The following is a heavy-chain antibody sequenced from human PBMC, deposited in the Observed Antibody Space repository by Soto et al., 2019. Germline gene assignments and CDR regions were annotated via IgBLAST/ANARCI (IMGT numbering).Heavy chain of an antibody. V-gene: IGHV1-3*04. Sequence: QVQLVQSGAEVKKPGASVRVSCRTSGYTFTSYAIHWVRQAPGQGLEWMAWNNIGNGNTKYSQKFQGRVTVTRDTSASTAYMALSSLRSEDTAVYYCARETLCGGVCYDHWLDPWGQGTLVTVSS. J-gene: IGHJ5*02. CDR3: ARETLCGGVCYDHWLDP. CDR2: NNIGNGNT. D-gene: IGHD2-21*02. CDR1: GYTFTSYA.